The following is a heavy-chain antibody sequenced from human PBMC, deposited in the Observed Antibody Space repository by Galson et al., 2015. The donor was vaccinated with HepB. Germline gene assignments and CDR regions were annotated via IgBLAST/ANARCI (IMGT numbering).Heavy chain of an antibody. CDR1: GFTFSTYG. J-gene: IGHJ4*02. V-gene: IGHV3-33*01. CDR2: IWADANNQ. D-gene: IGHD1-14*01. CDR3: ARDLRKGRYFDY. Sequence: SLRLSCAASGFTFSTYGMHWVRQAPGKGLEWVAIIWADANNQNYADSVKGRFTISRDNSKNMLYLQMSTLRAEDTALYYCARDLRKGRYFDYWGQGTLVTVSS.